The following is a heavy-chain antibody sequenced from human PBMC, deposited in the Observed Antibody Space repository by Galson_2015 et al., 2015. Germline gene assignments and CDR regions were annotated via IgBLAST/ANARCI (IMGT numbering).Heavy chain of an antibody. Sequence: PALVTPTQTLTLTCTLSGFSVSTSGVGVVWIRQPPGKALEWLAIIYWDDDKRYSPSLKNRLTITKDTSKNQVVLTMTNMDPVDTATYYCAHRVELYTWNYVGFDYWGQGTPVTVSP. CDR1: GFSVSTSGVG. CDR2: IYWDDDK. D-gene: IGHD1-7*01. V-gene: IGHV2-5*02. CDR3: AHRVELYTWNYVGFDY. J-gene: IGHJ4*02.